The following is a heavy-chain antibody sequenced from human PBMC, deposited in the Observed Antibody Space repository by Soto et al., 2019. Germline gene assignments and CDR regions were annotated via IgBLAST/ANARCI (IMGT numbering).Heavy chain of an antibody. J-gene: IGHJ4*02. V-gene: IGHV1-69*06. Sequence: SVKVSCKASGGTFSSYAISWVRQAPGQGLEWMGGIIPIFGTANYAQKFQGRVTMTADKSTSTAYMELSSLRSDDTAVYYCARDCSSTSCYDYWGQGTLVTVSS. CDR3: ARDCSSTSCYDY. CDR2: IIPIFGTA. D-gene: IGHD2-2*01. CDR1: GGTFSSYA.